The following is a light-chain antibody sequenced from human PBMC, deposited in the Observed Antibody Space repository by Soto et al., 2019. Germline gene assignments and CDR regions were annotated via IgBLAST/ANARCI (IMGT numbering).Light chain of an antibody. CDR2: EVN. Sequence: QSALTQPPSASGSPGQSVTISCTGTSSDVGAYNYVSWYQQYPGKAPKLMIYEVNKRPSGVPDRFSGSKSGKTASLTVSGLQPEEEDDDHCTPYAGSNIGVFGGGTQLTVL. CDR3: TPYAGSNIGV. CDR1: SSDVGAYNY. V-gene: IGLV2-8*01. J-gene: IGLJ3*02.